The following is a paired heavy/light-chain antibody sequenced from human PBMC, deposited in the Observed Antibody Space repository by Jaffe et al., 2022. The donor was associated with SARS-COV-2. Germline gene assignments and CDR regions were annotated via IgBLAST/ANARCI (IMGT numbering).Light chain of an antibody. CDR1: QSISNY. J-gene: IGKJ2*01. CDR2: AAS. CDR3: QQSYSTPPT. V-gene: IGKV1-39*01. Sequence: DIQMTQSPSSLSTSVGDRVTITCRASQSISNYLNWYQQKPGKAPKVLIYAASSLQSGVPSRFSGSGSGTDFTLTISSLQPEDFATYYCQQSYSTPPTFGQGTKLEIK.
Heavy chain of an antibody. Sequence: QVHLVQSGAEVKKPGASVKVSCKASGYTFTNYGISWVRQAPGQGLEWMGWISAYNGNTNYAQKFQGRVTMTIDTSTSTAYMELRSLRSDDTAIYYCARGGLGYCSGGSCPLNWFDPWGQGTLVTVSS. CDR3: ARGGLGYCSGGSCPLNWFDP. CDR1: GYTFTNYG. V-gene: IGHV1-18*01. CDR2: ISAYNGNT. J-gene: IGHJ5*02. D-gene: IGHD2-15*01.